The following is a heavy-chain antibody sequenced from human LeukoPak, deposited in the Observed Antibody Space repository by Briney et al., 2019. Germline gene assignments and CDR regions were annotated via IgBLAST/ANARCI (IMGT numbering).Heavy chain of an antibody. J-gene: IGHJ4*02. D-gene: IGHD6-13*01. Sequence: GGSQRLSCAASGFTFSSYSMHWVRQAPGKGLDWVAAISYDGSSKNYAGSVKGRFTISRDNSKKTLYLQMNSLRAEDTAVYYCAKVYKGSSWYSGPFDYWGQGTLVTVSS. CDR1: GFTFSSYS. CDR2: ISYDGSSK. V-gene: IGHV3-30-3*01. CDR3: AKVYKGSSWYSGPFDY.